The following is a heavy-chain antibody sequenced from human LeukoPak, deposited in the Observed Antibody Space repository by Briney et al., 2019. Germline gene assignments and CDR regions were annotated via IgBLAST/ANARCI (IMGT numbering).Heavy chain of an antibody. Sequence: PGGSLRLSCAASGFTFSSYAMHLVRQAPGKGLEYVSAISSNGGSTYYANSVKGRFTISRDNSKNTLYLQMGSLRAEDMAVYYCARGDADCSGGSCYSSYYYYMDVWGKGTTVTVSS. J-gene: IGHJ6*03. CDR1: GFTFSSYA. CDR3: ARGDADCSGGSCYSSYYYYMDV. V-gene: IGHV3-64*01. D-gene: IGHD2-15*01. CDR2: ISSNGGST.